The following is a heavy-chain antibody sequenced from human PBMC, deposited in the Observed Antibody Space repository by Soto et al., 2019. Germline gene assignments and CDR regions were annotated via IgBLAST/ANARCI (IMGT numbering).Heavy chain of an antibody. J-gene: IGHJ6*02. Sequence: SETLSLTCTVSGGSISSGGYYWSWIRQHPGKGLEWIGYIYYSGSTYYNPSLKSRVTISVDTSKNQFSLKLSSVTAADTAVYYCARGRLLESAKIYYYYDGMDVWGQGTTVTVSS. CDR1: GGSISSGGYY. CDR2: IYYSGST. CDR3: ARGRLLESAKIYYYYDGMDV. V-gene: IGHV4-31*03.